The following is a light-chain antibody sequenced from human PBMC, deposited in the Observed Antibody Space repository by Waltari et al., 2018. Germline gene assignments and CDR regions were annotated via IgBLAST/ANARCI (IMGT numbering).Light chain of an antibody. CDR3: SSYSGSNSLL. CDR2: EVT. J-gene: IGLJ2*01. CDR1: SGDIGSYNY. Sequence: QSALTQPPSASGSPEQSVTISCTGTSGDIGSYNYVSWYQQHPGNAPKLIIYEVTKRPSGVPKRFCGSKSGNTASLTVSSLQTDDEADYYCSSYSGSNSLLFGGGTKLTV. V-gene: IGLV2-8*01.